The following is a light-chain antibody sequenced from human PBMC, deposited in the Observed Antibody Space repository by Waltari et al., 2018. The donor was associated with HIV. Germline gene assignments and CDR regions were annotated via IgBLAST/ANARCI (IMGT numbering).Light chain of an antibody. CDR1: RSNIGGNF. CDR3: ASWDDSLPGHV. J-gene: IGLJ1*01. V-gene: IGLV1-47*01. CDR2: RND. Sequence: QSVLTQPPSVSATPGQTINISCSGSRSNIGGNFVFWYQQVATTAPRLLVYRNDQRPSGVSYRFSGFRLGTSASLAISGLRSEDEGNYYCASWDDSLPGHVFGTGT.